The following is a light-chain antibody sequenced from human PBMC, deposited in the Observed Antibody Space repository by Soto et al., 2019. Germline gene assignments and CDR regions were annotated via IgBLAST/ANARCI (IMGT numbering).Light chain of an antibody. CDR1: QSVLYSSSNKYF. CDR3: QQHYSTPLT. J-gene: IGKJ4*01. V-gene: IGKV4-1*01. CDR2: WAS. Sequence: DIVMTQSPDSLAVSLGERATINCKSSQSVLYSSSNKYFLAWYQQKPGQPPKLLIFWASTRESGVPDRFSGSGSGTDFTLTISSLQAEDVAVYYCQQHYSTPLTFGGGTKVEIK.